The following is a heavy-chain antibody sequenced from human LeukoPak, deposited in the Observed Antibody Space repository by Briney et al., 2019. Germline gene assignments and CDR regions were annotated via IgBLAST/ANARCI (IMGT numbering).Heavy chain of an antibody. CDR2: IWHDGSNE. V-gene: IGHV3-33*01. CDR1: GFTFSNYG. CDR3: TRETGATDS. D-gene: IGHD1-26*01. J-gene: IGHJ4*02. Sequence: GGSLRLSCAASGFTFSNYGMHWVRQAPGKGLEWVAVIWHDGSNEYYPDSVKGRFTISRDNSKNMLYLQMNSLRAEDTGLYYCTRETGATDSWGQGALVTVSS.